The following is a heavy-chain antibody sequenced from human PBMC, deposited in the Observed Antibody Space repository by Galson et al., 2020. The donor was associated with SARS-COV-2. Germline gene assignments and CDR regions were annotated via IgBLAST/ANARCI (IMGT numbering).Heavy chain of an antibody. CDR2: IVVGSGKT. D-gene: IGHD6-13*01. CDR1: GFTFTSSA. V-gene: IGHV1-58*01. J-gene: IGHJ5*02. CDR3: ATAPGIAAAGTGWFDP. Sequence: SVKVSCKTSGFTFTSSAVQWVRQARGQRLEWIGWIVVGSGKTNYAQKFQERVTITRDMSTNTAYMELSSLRSEDTAVYYCATAPGIAAAGTGWFDPWGQGTLVTVSS.